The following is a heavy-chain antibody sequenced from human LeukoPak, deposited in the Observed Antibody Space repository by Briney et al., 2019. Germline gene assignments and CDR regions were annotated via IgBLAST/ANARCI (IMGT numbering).Heavy chain of an antibody. J-gene: IGHJ5*01. V-gene: IGHV1-18*01. CDR1: GYTFTSYG. CDR2: ISAYNGNT. CDR3: ASRSIAAASYSSDS. Sequence: APVKVSCKASGYTFTSYGISWVRQAPGQGLEWMGLISAYNGNTNYAQKLQGRVTMTTDTSTSTAYMERTRLRSDAPVVYSCASRSIAAASYSSDSWGPGTLVTVSS. D-gene: IGHD6-13*01.